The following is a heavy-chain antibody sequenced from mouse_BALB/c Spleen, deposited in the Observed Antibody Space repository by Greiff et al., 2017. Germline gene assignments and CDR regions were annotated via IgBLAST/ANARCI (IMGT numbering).Heavy chain of an antibody. CDR3: ARAGRDDAGFAY. V-gene: IGHV1S135*01. CDR1: GYSFTDYN. CDR2: IDPYNGGT. Sequence: VQLKESGPELVKPGASVKVSCKASGYSFTDYNMDWVKQSHGKSLEWIGYIDPYNGGTSYNQKFKGKATLTVDKSSSTAFMELSSLTSEDSAVYYCARAGRDDAGFAYWGQGTLVTVSA. D-gene: IGHD2-14*01. J-gene: IGHJ3*01.